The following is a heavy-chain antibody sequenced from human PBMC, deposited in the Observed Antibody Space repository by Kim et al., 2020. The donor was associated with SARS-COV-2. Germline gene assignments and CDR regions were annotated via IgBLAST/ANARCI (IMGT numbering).Heavy chain of an antibody. Sequence: VDSVKGRFTISRDNSKNTLYLQMNSLRAEDTAVYYCARATPPYYYYYMDVWGKGTTVTVSS. CDR3: ARATPPYYYYYMDV. D-gene: IGHD2-15*01. J-gene: IGHJ6*03. V-gene: IGHV3-33*01.